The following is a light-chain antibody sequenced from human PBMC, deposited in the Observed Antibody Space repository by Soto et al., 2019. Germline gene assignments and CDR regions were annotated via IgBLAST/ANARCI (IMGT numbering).Light chain of an antibody. J-gene: IGKJ5*01. CDR2: STS. Sequence: EIVMTQSPATLSESPGERATLSCRASQSVSSSVAWYQQKPGQAPRLLIYSTSTRATGIPARFSGSGSGTEFTLTINSLQSEDFAVYYCQQYNIWRSISFGQGTRLEIK. CDR3: QQYNIWRSIS. CDR1: QSVSSS. V-gene: IGKV3-15*01.